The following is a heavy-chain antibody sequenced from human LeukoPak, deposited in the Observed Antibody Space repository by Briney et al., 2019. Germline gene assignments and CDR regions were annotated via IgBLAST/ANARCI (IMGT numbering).Heavy chain of an antibody. Sequence: GASVNVSCKASGYIFTGYYMHWVRQAPGQGLEWMGWINPNSGGTNYAQKFQGWVTMLRDTSISTAYMEMSRLRCEDKAVYYCASGPRLTYFDYWGQGTLVTVSS. J-gene: IGHJ4*02. CDR2: INPNSGGT. CDR1: GYIFTGYY. CDR3: ASGPRLTYFDY. V-gene: IGHV1-2*04.